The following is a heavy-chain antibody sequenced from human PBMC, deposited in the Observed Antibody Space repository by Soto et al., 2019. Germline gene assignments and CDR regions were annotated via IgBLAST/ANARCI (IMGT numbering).Heavy chain of an antibody. V-gene: IGHV3-33*01. Sequence: GGSLRLSCAASGFTFSSYGMHWVRQAPGKGLEWVAVIWYDGSNKYYADSVKGRFTISRDNSKNTLYLQMNSLRAEDTAVYYCARDRGRGSYYYYGMDVWGQGTTVTVSS. CDR2: IWYDGSNK. J-gene: IGHJ6*02. CDR3: ARDRGRGSYYYYGMDV. D-gene: IGHD3-10*01. CDR1: GFTFSSYG.